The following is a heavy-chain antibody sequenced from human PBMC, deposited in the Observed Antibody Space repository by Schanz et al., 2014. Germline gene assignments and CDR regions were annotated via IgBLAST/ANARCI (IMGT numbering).Heavy chain of an antibody. D-gene: IGHD3-10*01. J-gene: IGHJ4*02. CDR3: ARGPIPIQGVPMDF. Sequence: QVYLVESGGDLVKPGGSLRLSCAASGFTFSSYTMNWVRQAPGKGLEWVANIGYDGSEKYYVDSVKGRFTISRDNSKDTLYLQMSGLTPEDTAVYYCARGPIPIQGVPMDFWGQGTLXTVSS. V-gene: IGHV3-33*08. CDR1: GFTFSSYT. CDR2: IGYDGSEK.